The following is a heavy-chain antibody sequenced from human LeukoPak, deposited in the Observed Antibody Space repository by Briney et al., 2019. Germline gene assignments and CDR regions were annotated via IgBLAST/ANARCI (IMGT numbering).Heavy chain of an antibody. V-gene: IGHV3-30*02. Sequence: GGSLRLSCAASGFTIRSYAMHWVRQAPGKGLEWVAFIRYDGSNKYYADSVKGRFTISRDNSKNTLYLQMNSLRAEDTAVYYCARGAYDYGDYVALNWGQGTLVTVSS. CDR1: GFTIRSYA. J-gene: IGHJ4*02. CDR3: ARGAYDYGDYVALN. D-gene: IGHD4-17*01. CDR2: IRYDGSNK.